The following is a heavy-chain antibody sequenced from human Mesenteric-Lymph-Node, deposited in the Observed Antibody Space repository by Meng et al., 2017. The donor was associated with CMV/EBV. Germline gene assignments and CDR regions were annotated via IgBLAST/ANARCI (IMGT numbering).Heavy chain of an antibody. D-gene: IGHD6-19*01. J-gene: IGHJ4*02. CDR2: INPNSGGT. V-gene: IGHV1-2*02. Sequence: ASVKVSCKASGYTFSAYYIHWVRQAPGQGLEWMGWINPNSGGTNYAQKFQGRVTMTRDTSISTVYMELSRLRSDDTAVYYCASSRYSSGRISFDYWGQGTLVTVSS. CDR3: ASSRYSSGRISFDY. CDR1: GYTFSAYY.